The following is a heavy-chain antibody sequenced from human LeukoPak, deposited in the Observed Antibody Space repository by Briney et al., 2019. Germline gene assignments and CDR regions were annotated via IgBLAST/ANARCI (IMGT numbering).Heavy chain of an antibody. Sequence: EGSLRLSCAASGFTFSSFAMSWVRQAPGKGLEWLSTISYSGGSTYYADSVRGRFTISRDNSKDTLYVQMNSLRAEDAAVYYCAKSHSVVRRGYFDYWGQGALVTVSS. J-gene: IGHJ4*02. V-gene: IGHV3-23*01. CDR3: AKSHSVVRRGYFDY. CDR2: ISYSGGST. CDR1: GFTFSSFA. D-gene: IGHD2-2*01.